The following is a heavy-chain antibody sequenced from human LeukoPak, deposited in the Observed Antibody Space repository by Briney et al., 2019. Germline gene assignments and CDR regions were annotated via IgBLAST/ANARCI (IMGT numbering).Heavy chain of an antibody. CDR3: AKPAKTDYADY. CDR2: ISGTGGST. CDR1: GFTFSTYA. V-gene: IGHV3-23*01. J-gene: IGHJ4*02. D-gene: IGHD1-14*01. Sequence: SGGSLRLSCAASGFTFSTYAMTWVRQAPGKGLEWVSLISGTGGSTYYADSVKGRFTISRDNSKNTLYLQMNSLRAEDTALYYCAKPAKTDYADYWGQGTLVTVSS.